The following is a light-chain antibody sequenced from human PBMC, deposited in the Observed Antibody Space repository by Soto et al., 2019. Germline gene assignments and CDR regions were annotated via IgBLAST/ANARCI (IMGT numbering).Light chain of an antibody. J-gene: IGKJ1*01. CDR2: GAS. Sequence: EIVLTQSPGTLSLSPGERATLSCRASQSVSSTYVAWYQQKPGQAPGLLIYGASRRATGIPDRFTGSGSGTDFTLTISRLEPEDFAVYYCQRFGSSPRWTFGQGTKVEMK. V-gene: IGKV3-20*01. CDR3: QRFGSSPRWT. CDR1: QSVSSTY.